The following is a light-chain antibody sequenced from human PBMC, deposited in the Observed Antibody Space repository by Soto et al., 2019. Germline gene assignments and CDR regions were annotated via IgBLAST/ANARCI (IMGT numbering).Light chain of an antibody. J-gene: IGKJ1*01. CDR2: HAS. Sequence: DIQITQCASAVPASVGDRVTIICRASQSMSNWLAWYQQKPGTAPKLLIYHASTLESGVPSRCSGSGCGTEFTLTISILQPDDFATYYCQQYNSYSFGQGTKVDIK. CDR3: QQYNSYS. V-gene: IGKV1-5*02. CDR1: QSMSNW.